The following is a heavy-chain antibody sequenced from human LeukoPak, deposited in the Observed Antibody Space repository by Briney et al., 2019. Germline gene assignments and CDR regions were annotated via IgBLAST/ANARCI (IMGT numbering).Heavy chain of an antibody. V-gene: IGHV3-11*04. D-gene: IGHD3-10*02. CDR2: ISTGGTTI. CDR1: GFIFSDYY. CDR3: ARGTMFPYYFDY. Sequence: GGSLRLSCAASGFIFSDYYMSWIRQAPGKGLEWVSYISTGGTTIYYADSLKGRFTISRDNAKNSLYLQMNSLRAEDTAVYYCARGTMFPYYFDYWGQGTLVTVSS. J-gene: IGHJ4*02.